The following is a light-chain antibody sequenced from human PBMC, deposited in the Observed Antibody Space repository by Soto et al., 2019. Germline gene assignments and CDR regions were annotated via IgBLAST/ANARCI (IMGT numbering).Light chain of an antibody. J-gene: IGLJ2*01. Sequence: QSVLTQPPSASGTPGQRVTISCSGSSSNIGSNTVNWYQQLPGTAPKLVIYSNNQRPSGVPDRFSGYKSGTSASLAISVLQSEDEADYYCVARDDSLNGYVVFGGGTKVTVL. CDR1: SSNIGSNT. CDR2: SNN. CDR3: VARDDSLNGYVV. V-gene: IGLV1-44*01.